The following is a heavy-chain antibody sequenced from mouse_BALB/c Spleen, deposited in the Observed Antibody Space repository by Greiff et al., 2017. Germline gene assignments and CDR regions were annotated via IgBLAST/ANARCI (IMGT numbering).Heavy chain of an antibody. J-gene: IGHJ4*01. D-gene: IGHD2-4*01. Sequence: DVKLVESGGGLVKPGGSLKLSCAASGFAFSSYDMSWVRQTPEKRLEWVAYISSGGGSTYYPDTVKGRFTISRDNAKNTLYLQMSSLKSEDTAMYYCARLGLRNYAMDYWGQGTSVTVSS. CDR2: ISSGGGST. CDR1: GFAFSSYD. CDR3: ARLGLRNYAMDY. V-gene: IGHV5-12-1*01.